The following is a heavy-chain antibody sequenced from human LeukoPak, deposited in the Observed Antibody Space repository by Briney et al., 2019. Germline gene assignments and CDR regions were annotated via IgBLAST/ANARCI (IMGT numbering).Heavy chain of an antibody. V-gene: IGHV3-30*04. CDR1: GFTFSSYA. D-gene: IGHD5-18*01. CDR2: ISYDGSNK. CDR3: ARDWIEGYSYGWVDY. J-gene: IGHJ4*02. Sequence: PGGSLRLSCAASGFTFSSYAMHWVRQAPGKGLEWVAVISYDGSNKYYADSVKGRFTLSRDNSKNTLYLQMNSLRAEDTAVYYCARDWIEGYSYGWVDYWGQGTLVTVSS.